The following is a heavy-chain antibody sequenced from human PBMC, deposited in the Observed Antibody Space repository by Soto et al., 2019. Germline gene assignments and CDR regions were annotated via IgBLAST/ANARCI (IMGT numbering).Heavy chain of an antibody. CDR2: IYYDGST. D-gene: IGHD2-15*01. V-gene: IGHV4-39*02. CDR1: GGSINSNNYY. CDR3: AKVVVAATRHTDFDS. Sequence: LSLTCTVSGGSINSNNYYWAWIRQPPGKGLAWIASIYYDGSTYYNPSLKSRVSISVDTSKNHFSLKLSSATAADTAVYYCAKVVVAATRHTDFDSWGQGTLVTVSS. J-gene: IGHJ4*02.